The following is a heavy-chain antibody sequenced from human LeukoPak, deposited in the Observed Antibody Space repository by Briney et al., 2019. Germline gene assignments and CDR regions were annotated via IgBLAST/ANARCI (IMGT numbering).Heavy chain of an antibody. Sequence: PGGSLRLSCAASGFTFSSYSMNWVRQAPGKGLEWVSSISSSSSYLYYADSVKGRFTISRDNAKNSLYLQMNSLRAEDTAVYYCARGLMVRGVWFDPWGQGTLVTVSS. V-gene: IGHV3-21*01. CDR2: ISSSSSYL. CDR3: ARGLMVRGVWFDP. D-gene: IGHD3-10*01. CDR1: GFTFSSYS. J-gene: IGHJ5*02.